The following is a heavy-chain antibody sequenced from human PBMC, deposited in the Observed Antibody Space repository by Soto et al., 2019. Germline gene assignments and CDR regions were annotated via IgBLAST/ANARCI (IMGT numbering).Heavy chain of an antibody. V-gene: IGHV4-59*01. D-gene: IGHD3-22*01. CDR3: ARRNYYDSSGFDAAPYNWFDP. CDR2: IYYSGST. Sequence: SETLSLTCTVSGGSISSYYWSWIRQPPGKGLEWIGYIYYSGSTNYNPSLKSRVTISVDTSKNQFSLKLSSVTAADTAVYYCARRNYYDSSGFDAAPYNWFDPWGQGTLVTVSS. CDR1: GGSISSYY. J-gene: IGHJ5*02.